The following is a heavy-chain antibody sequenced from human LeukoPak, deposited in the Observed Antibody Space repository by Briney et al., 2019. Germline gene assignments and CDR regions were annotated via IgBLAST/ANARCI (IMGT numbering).Heavy chain of an antibody. Sequence: SETLSLTCTVSGGSISSSSYYWGWIRQPPGKGLEWIGSIYYSGSTYYNPSLKSRVTISVDTSKNQFSLKLSSVTAADTAVYYCARVGDTAMVTVDYWGQGTLVTVSS. J-gene: IGHJ4*02. CDR1: GGSISSSSYY. V-gene: IGHV4-39*07. D-gene: IGHD5-18*01. CDR3: ARVGDTAMVTVDY. CDR2: IYYSGST.